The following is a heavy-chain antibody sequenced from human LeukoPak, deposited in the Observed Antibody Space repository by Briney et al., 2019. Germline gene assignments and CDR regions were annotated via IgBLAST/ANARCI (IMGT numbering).Heavy chain of an antibody. CDR1: GFTVGTNY. D-gene: IGHD3-10*01. V-gene: IGHV3-53*01. J-gene: IGHJ4*02. CDR2: MYSGGST. Sequence: PGGSLRLSCAASGFTVGTNYMSWVRQAPGRGLEWVSVMYSGGSTYYAESVKGRFTISRDNSKNTLYLQMNSLRADDTAVYYCARDVSLKLWFLYWGQGTLVTVSS. CDR3: ARDVSLKLWFLY.